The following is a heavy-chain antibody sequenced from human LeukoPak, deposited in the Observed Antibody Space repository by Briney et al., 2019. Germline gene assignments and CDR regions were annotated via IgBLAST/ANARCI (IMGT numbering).Heavy chain of an antibody. CDR1: GGSISSSSYY. Sequence: SEALSLTCTVSGGSISSSSYYWGWIRQPPGKGLEWIGSIYYSGSTYYNPSLKSRVTISVDTSKNQFSLKLSSVTAADTAVYYCARHAPQTWYYFDYWGQGTLVTVSS. J-gene: IGHJ4*02. CDR3: ARHAPQTWYYFDY. V-gene: IGHV4-39*01. CDR2: IYYSGST. D-gene: IGHD2-8*01.